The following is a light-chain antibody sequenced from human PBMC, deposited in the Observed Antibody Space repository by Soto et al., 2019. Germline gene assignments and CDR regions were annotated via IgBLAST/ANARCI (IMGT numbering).Light chain of an antibody. CDR2: KAS. CDR1: QSVSSW. Sequence: DLQMTQSPSTLSASVGDSVTITCRASQSVSSWLAWYQQKPGKAPKLLIYKASNLENGVPSRFSGSGSGTEFTLTISSLQPDDFATYYCQHYINYPYNFGQGTQLEIK. CDR3: QHYINYPYN. J-gene: IGKJ2*01. V-gene: IGKV1-5*03.